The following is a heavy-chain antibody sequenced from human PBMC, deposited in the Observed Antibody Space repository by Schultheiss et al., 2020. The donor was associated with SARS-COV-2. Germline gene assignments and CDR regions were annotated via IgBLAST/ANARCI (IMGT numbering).Heavy chain of an antibody. CDR1: GFTFSNAW. D-gene: IGHD3-10*01. CDR2: IKSKTDGGTT. V-gene: IGHV3-15*01. J-gene: IGHJ3*02. CDR3: AKLYGSGSYDAFDI. Sequence: GGSLRLSCAASGFTFSNAWMSWVRQAPGKGLEWVGRIKSKTDGGTTDYAAPVKGRFTISRDDSKNTLYLQMNSLRAEDTAVYYCAKLYGSGSYDAFDIWGQGTMVTVSS.